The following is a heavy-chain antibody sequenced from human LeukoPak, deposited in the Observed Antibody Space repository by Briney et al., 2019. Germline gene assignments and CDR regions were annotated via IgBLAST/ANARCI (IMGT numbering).Heavy chain of an antibody. D-gene: IGHD3-10*01. J-gene: IGHJ4*02. CDR2: IIPFFDVV. CDR1: GGTFSKNV. CDR3: ARAKRGSGTYYFDY. V-gene: IGHV1-69*13. Sequence: GASVKVSCKASGGTFSKNVVSWVRQAPGQGLEWMGGIIPFFDVVSSAQRFQGRVTITADESTSTAYMELSSLRSEDTAVYYCARAKRGSGTYYFDYWGQGTLVTVSS.